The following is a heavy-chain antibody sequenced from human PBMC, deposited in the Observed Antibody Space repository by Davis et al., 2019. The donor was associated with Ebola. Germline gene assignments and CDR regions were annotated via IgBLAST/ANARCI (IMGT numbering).Heavy chain of an antibody. CDR3: ARDPIVVVPAAKGGSSYYYYGMDV. CDR1: GYTFTSYY. J-gene: IGHJ6*02. V-gene: IGHV1-46*01. Sequence: ASVKVSCKASGYTFTSYYMHWVRQAPGQGLEWMGIINPSGGSTSYAQKFQGRVTMTRDTSTSTVYMELRSLRSDDTAVYYCARDPIVVVPAAKGGSSYYYYGMDVWGQGTTVTVSS. D-gene: IGHD2-2*01. CDR2: INPSGGST.